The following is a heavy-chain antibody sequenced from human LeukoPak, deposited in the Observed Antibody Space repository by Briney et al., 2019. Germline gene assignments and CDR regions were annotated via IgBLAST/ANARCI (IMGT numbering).Heavy chain of an antibody. Sequence: PSDTLSLTCTVSGGSISSTTYYWGWLRLPPGKGLEWIGYIYYSGSTNYNPSLKSRVTMSVDKSKNQFSLRLSSVTAADSAVYYCARESLVRGAYQGFQRDAFDIWGQGTMVSVSS. CDR1: GGSISSTTYY. CDR2: IYYSGST. CDR3: ARESLVRGAYQGFQRDAFDI. V-gene: IGHV4-61*05. D-gene: IGHD3-10*01. J-gene: IGHJ3*02.